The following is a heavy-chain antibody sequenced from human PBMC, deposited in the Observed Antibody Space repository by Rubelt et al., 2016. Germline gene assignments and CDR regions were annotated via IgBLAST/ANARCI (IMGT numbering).Heavy chain of an antibody. CDR3: AKGGGYSYGYIPS. Sequence: EVQMVESGGGLVQPGGSLRLSCAASGFIFSTYGINWVRQAPGKGLEWVSLISGSGDTTYYAESVKGRFTISRDNSKNTLYLQLNSRRAEVTAVYYCAKGGGYSYGYIPSWGQGTLVTVSS. V-gene: IGHV3-23*04. CDR1: GFIFSTYG. D-gene: IGHD5-18*01. J-gene: IGHJ5*02. CDR2: ISGSGDTT.